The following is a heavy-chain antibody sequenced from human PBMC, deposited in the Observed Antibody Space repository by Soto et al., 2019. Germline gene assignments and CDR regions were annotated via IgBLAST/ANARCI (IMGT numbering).Heavy chain of an antibody. CDR1: GFTFSSYG. CDR3: ARGGDYGDSEGGD. D-gene: IGHD4-17*01. Sequence: QVQLVESGGGVVQPGRSLRLSCAASGFTFSSYGMHWVRQAPGKGLEWVAVIWYDGSNKYYADSVKGRFTISRDNSKNTLYLQMNSLRAEDTAVYYCARGGDYGDSEGGDWGQGTLVTVSS. J-gene: IGHJ4*02. CDR2: IWYDGSNK. V-gene: IGHV3-33*01.